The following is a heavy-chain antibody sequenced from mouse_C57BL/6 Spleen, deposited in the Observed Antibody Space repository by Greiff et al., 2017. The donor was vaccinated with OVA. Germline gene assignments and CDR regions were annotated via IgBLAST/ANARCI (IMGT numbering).Heavy chain of an antibody. CDR1: GYTFTSYW. V-gene: IGHV1-55*01. CDR3: ASYYDYGAWFAY. D-gene: IGHD2-4*01. Sequence: VQLQQSGAELVKPGASVKMSCKASGYTFTSYWITWVKQRPGQGLEWIGDIYPGSGSTNYNEKFKSKATLTVDTSSSTAYMQLSSLTSEDSAVYYCASYYDYGAWFAYWGQGTLVTVSA. CDR2: IYPGSGST. J-gene: IGHJ3*01.